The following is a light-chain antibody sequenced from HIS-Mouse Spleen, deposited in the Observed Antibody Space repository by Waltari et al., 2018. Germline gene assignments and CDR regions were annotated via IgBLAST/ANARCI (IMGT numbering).Light chain of an antibody. CDR3: CSYAGSSTWV. J-gene: IGLJ3*02. Sequence: QSALTQPASVSGSPGQSITISCTGTSSDVGSYNLVSWYQQHPGKAPQRRIYEGSKRPSGVSNRFSGSKSGNTASLTISGLQAEDEADYYCCSYAGSSTWVFGGGTKLTVL. CDR2: EGS. CDR1: SSDVGSYNL. V-gene: IGLV2-23*01.